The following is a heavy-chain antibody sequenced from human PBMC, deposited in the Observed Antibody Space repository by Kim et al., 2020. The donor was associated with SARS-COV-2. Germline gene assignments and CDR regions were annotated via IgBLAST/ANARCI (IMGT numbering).Heavy chain of an antibody. Sequence: GGSLRLSCAASGFTFSSYAMHWVRQAPGKGLEWVAVISYDGSNKYYADSVKGRFTISRDNSKNTLYLQMNSLRAEDTAVYYCARDPDYYDSSGYYGAFDYGGQGTLVTVSS. CDR1: GFTFSSYA. V-gene: IGHV3-30*04. CDR2: ISYDGSNK. CDR3: ARDPDYYDSSGYYGAFDY. D-gene: IGHD3-22*01. J-gene: IGHJ4*02.